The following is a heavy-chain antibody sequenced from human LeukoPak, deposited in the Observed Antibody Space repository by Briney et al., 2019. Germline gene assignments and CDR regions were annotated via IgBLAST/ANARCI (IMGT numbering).Heavy chain of an antibody. V-gene: IGHV1-46*01. Sequence: ASVKVSCKASGYTFTSYYMHWVRQAPGQGLEWMGIINPSGGSTSYAQKFQGRVTITADESTSTAYMELSSLRSEDTAVYYCARATGYCSSTSCSDFDYWGQGTLVTVSS. CDR1: GYTFTSYY. D-gene: IGHD2-2*01. J-gene: IGHJ4*02. CDR3: ARATGYCSSTSCSDFDY. CDR2: INPSGGST.